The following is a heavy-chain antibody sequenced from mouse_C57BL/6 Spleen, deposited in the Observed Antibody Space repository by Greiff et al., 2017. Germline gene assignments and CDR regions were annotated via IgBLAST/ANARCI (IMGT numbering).Heavy chain of an antibody. CDR3: ARRADY. Sequence: EVKVVDSGPELVKPGASVKISCKASGYSFTGYYMNWVKQSPEKSLEWIGEINPSTGGTTYNQKFKAKATLTVDKSSSTAYMQLKSLTSEDSAVYYCARRADYWGQGTSVTVSS. V-gene: IGHV1-42*01. CDR1: GYSFTGYY. J-gene: IGHJ4*01. CDR2: INPSTGGT.